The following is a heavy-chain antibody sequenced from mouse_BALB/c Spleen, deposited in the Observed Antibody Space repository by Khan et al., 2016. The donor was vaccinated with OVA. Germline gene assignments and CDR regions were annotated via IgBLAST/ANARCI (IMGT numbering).Heavy chain of an antibody. CDR1: GYIFTDY. CDR3: ASRNYFGYTFAY. V-gene: IGHV1-77*01. D-gene: IGHD1-2*01. J-gene: IGHJ3*01. Sequence: QVQLKQSGAELARPGASVKLSCKAAGYIFTDYINWVKQRTGQGLEWIGEISPGSDDTYCNEKFKGKATLTADKSSSTAYMQLSSLTSEDSAVYFCASRNYFGYTFAYWGQGTLVTVSA. CDR2: ISPGSDDT.